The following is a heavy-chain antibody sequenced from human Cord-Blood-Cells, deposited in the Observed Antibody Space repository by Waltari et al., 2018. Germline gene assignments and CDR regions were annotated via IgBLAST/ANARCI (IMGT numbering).Heavy chain of an antibody. Sequence: QVQLQESGPGLVKPSETLSLTCTVPGGSISSYYWSWIRPPPGKGLEWIGYIYYRGSTNYNPSLKSRVTISVDTSKNQFSLKLSSVTAADTAVYYCARHPPGIAAAGAYYFDYWGQGTLVTVSS. CDR1: GGSISSYY. V-gene: IGHV4-59*08. D-gene: IGHD6-13*01. CDR2: IYYRGST. J-gene: IGHJ4*02. CDR3: ARHPPGIAAAGAYYFDY.